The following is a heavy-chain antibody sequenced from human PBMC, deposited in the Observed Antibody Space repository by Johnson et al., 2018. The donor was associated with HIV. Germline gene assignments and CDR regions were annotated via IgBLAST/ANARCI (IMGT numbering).Heavy chain of an antibody. CDR1: GFTFSSYW. J-gene: IGHJ3*02. CDR3: TRGPLTVGATIDALDI. V-gene: IGHV3-74*02. Sequence: VQLVESGGGVVQPGRSLRVSCAASGFTFSSYWMHWVRQAPGKGLVWVSRINSDGSSTSYADSVKGRFTISRDNAENTLYLQMNSLRAEDTAVYFCTRGPLTVGATIDALDIWGHGTMVTVSS. CDR2: INSDGSST. D-gene: IGHD1-26*01.